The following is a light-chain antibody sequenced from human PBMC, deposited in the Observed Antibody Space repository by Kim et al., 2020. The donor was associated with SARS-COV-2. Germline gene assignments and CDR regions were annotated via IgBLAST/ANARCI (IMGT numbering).Light chain of an antibody. J-gene: IGLJ2*01. CDR2: SND. Sequence: QSVLTQPPSVSGTPGQRVTISCSGGRSDIGSNTVNWYQQLPEKSPRLVIYSNDKRPSGVPGRFSGSRSGTSASLAISGLQSDDEADYFCASWNDGLSGPVFGGGTKLTVL. CDR1: RSDIGSNT. CDR3: ASWNDGLSGPV. V-gene: IGLV1-44*01.